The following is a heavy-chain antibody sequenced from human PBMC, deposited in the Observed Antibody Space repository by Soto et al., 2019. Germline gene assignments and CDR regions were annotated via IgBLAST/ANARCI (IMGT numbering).Heavy chain of an antibody. V-gene: IGHV1-69*12. Sequence: QVHLVQSGAEVKKPGSSVKVSCKASGDIFKTYAISWVRQAPGQGLEWLGGFIPLFRTTHYAQKFQGRVTFTADESTSTAYMALSGLTSDDTAVYYCASGGPPLAARSYYDYWGQGTLVTVSS. CDR1: GDIFKTYA. CDR2: FIPLFRTT. CDR3: ASGGPPLAARSYYDY. D-gene: IGHD6-6*01. J-gene: IGHJ4*02.